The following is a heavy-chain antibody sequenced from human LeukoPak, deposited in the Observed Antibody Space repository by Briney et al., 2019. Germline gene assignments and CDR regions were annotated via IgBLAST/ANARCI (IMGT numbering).Heavy chain of an antibody. J-gene: IGHJ4*02. CDR3: AKGGTKGVVVVPAALDY. CDR1: GFTVSSNY. D-gene: IGHD2-2*01. V-gene: IGHV3-53*01. CDR2: IYSGGST. Sequence: GGSLRLSCAASGFTVSSNYMSWVRQAPGKGLEWVSVIYSGGSTYYADSVKGRFTISRDNSKNTLYLQMNSLRAEDTAVYYCAKGGTKGVVVVPAALDYWGQGTLVTVSS.